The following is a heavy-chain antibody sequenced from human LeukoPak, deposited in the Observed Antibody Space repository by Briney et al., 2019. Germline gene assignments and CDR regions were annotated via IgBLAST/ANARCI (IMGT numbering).Heavy chain of an antibody. Sequence: GGSLRLSCAASGFTFSSYGMHWVRQAPGKGLEWVAFIRYDGSNKYYADSVKGRFTISRDNAKNSLYLQMNSLRAEDTAVYYCARATGGYYDSSGYYYSNYFDYWGQGTLVTVSS. CDR3: ARATGGYYDSSGYYYSNYFDY. J-gene: IGHJ4*02. CDR2: IRYDGSNK. CDR1: GFTFSSYG. D-gene: IGHD3-22*01. V-gene: IGHV3-30*02.